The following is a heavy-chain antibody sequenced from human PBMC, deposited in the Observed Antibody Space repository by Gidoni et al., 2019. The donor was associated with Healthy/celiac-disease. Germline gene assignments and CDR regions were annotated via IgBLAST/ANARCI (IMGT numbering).Heavy chain of an antibody. CDR3: AKDGSDVWSAEYFQH. CDR1: GFTFSSYG. Sequence: QVQLVESGGGVVQPGRSLRLSCAASGFTFSSYGMHWVRQAPGKGLEWVAVISYDGSNKYYADSVKGRFTISRDNSKNTLYLQMNSLRAEDTAVYYCAKDGSDVWSAEYFQHWGQGTLVTVSS. CDR2: ISYDGSNK. V-gene: IGHV3-30*18. J-gene: IGHJ1*01. D-gene: IGHD3-16*01.